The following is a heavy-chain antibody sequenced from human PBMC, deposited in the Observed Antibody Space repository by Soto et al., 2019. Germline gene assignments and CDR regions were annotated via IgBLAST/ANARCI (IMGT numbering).Heavy chain of an antibody. CDR2: IDPSDSYT. CDR1: GYSFTSYW. V-gene: IGHV5-10-1*01. Sequence: PGESLKISCKGSGYSFTSYWISWVRQMPGKGLEWMGRIDPSDSYTNYSPSFQGHVTISADKSISTAYLQWSSLKASDTAMYYCARRDIAAAGTDYYYGMEVWGQGTTVTVSS. CDR3: ARRDIAAAGTDYYYGMEV. D-gene: IGHD6-13*01. J-gene: IGHJ6*02.